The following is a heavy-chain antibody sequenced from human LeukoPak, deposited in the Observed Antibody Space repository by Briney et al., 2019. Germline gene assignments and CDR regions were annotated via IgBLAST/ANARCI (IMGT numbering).Heavy chain of an antibody. J-gene: IGHJ4*02. V-gene: IGHV4-39*07. Sequence: SETLSLTCTVSGGSISSSSYYWGWIRQPPGKGLEWIGSIYYSGSTCYNPSLKSRVTISVDTSKNQFSLKLSSVTAADTAVYYCAKYDFWSGLVGYFDYWGQGTLVTVSS. D-gene: IGHD3-3*01. CDR2: IYYSGST. CDR1: GGSISSSSYY. CDR3: AKYDFWSGLVGYFDY.